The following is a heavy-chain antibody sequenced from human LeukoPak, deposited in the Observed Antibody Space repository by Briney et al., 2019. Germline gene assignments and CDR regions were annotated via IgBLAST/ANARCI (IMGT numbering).Heavy chain of an antibody. J-gene: IGHJ4*02. CDR1: GFTFSRFA. Sequence: PGGSLRLSCAASGFTFSRFAMSWVRQAPGKDLEWVSSISGSDGTTYYVESVEGRFTISRDNSKNILYLQMNSLRADDTAVYYCAKDANYFDSSGYLIPFDYWGQGTLVTVSS. CDR3: AKDANYFDSSGYLIPFDY. D-gene: IGHD3-22*01. V-gene: IGHV3-23*01. CDR2: ISGSDGTT.